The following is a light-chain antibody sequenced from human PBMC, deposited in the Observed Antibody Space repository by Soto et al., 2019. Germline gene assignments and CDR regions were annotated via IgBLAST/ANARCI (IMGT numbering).Light chain of an antibody. CDR2: DAS. V-gene: IGKV1-13*02. CDR1: QGISSA. J-gene: IGKJ3*01. CDR3: QQFNSYPRT. Sequence: AIQLTQSPSSLSASVGDRVTITCRASQGISSALAWYQQKPGKAPKPLIYDASSLESGVPSRFSGSGSGTDFTLIISSLQPEDFATYYCQQFNSYPRTFGPGTKVDIK.